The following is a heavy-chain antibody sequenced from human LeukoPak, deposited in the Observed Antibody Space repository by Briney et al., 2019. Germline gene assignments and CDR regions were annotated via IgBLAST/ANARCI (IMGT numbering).Heavy chain of an antibody. J-gene: IGHJ4*02. D-gene: IGHD1-14*01. CDR3: ARDTGRNYFDY. Sequence: GGSLRLSCTASGFTVSSNYMSWVRQAPGKGLEWVSVIYSGGSTYYADSVKGRFTISRDNSKNTLYLQMNSLRVEDTAVYYCARDTGRNYFDYWGQGTLITVSS. CDR2: IYSGGST. V-gene: IGHV3-53*01. CDR1: GFTVSSNY.